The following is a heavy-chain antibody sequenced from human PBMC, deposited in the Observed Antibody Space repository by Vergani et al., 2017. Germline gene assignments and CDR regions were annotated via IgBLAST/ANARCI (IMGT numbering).Heavy chain of an antibody. CDR3: ARRYSSGWEGRPFDP. CDR1: GYTFTSYY. J-gene: IGHJ5*02. D-gene: IGHD6-19*01. CDR2: INPSGGST. Sequence: QVQLVQSGAEVKKPGASVKVSCKASGYTFTSYYMHWVRQAPGQGLEWMGIINPSGGSTSYAQKFQGRVTMTRDTSTSTVYMELSSLRSEDSAVYYCARRYSSGWEGRPFDPWGQGTLVTVSS. V-gene: IGHV1-46*01.